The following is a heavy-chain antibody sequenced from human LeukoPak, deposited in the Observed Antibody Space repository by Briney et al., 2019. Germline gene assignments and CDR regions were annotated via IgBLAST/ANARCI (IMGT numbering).Heavy chain of an antibody. CDR1: GGSISGYY. D-gene: IGHD3-22*01. CDR3: ARASYSYDINGWVPFDY. Sequence: SETLSLTCTVSGGSISGYYWSWIRQPPGKGLEWIGEINHSGSTNYNPSLKSRVTISVDTSKNQFSLRLSSVTAADTAVYYCARASYSYDINGWVPFDYWGQGTLVTVSS. J-gene: IGHJ4*02. V-gene: IGHV4-34*01. CDR2: INHSGST.